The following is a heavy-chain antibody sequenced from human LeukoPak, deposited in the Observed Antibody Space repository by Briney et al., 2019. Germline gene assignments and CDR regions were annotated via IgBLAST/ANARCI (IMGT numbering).Heavy chain of an antibody. CDR2: ISSSSSII. J-gene: IGHJ4*02. V-gene: IGHV3-48*04. Sequence: SGGSLRLSCAASGFTFSTYSMSWVRQAPGKGLEWVSFISSSSSIISYVDSVRGRFTISRDNAKNSLYLQMNSLRAEDTAVYYCARDIGGSYTAIDYWGQGTLVTVSS. CDR1: GFTFSTYS. D-gene: IGHD1-26*01. CDR3: ARDIGGSYTAIDY.